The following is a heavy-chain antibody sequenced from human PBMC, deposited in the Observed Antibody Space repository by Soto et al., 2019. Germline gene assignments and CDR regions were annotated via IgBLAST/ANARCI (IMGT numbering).Heavy chain of an antibody. CDR3: ARQDYNYAHFDF. CDR2: IYPGDSDT. V-gene: IGHV5-51*01. J-gene: IGHJ4*02. CDR1: GYIFTNYW. D-gene: IGHD5-18*01. Sequence: VESLKISCKGSGYIFTNYWIGCFRQMPGKGLEWMGIIYPGDSDTRYSPSFQGQVIISVDQSISTAYLQWSSLQASDTAMYYCARQDYNYAHFDFWGQGTLVTVSS.